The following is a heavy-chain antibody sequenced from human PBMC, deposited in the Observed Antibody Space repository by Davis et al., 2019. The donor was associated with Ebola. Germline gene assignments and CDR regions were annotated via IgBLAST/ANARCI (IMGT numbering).Heavy chain of an antibody. CDR3: AKSGGYSYYDILTGPHWFDP. D-gene: IGHD3-9*01. CDR1: GFIFDEYA. J-gene: IGHJ5*02. CDR2: ISWNSGSI. V-gene: IGHV3-9*01. Sequence: SLKISCAASGFIFDEYAMHWVRQAPGKGLEWVSGISWNSGSIGYADSVKGRFTISRDNAKNSLYLQMNSLRAEDTALYYCAKSGGYSYYDILTGPHWFDPWGQGTLVTVSS.